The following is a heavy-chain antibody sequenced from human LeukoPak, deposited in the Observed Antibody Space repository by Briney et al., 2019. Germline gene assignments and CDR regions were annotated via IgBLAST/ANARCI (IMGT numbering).Heavy chain of an antibody. CDR3: ARDRVRGSSWYYFDY. CDR2: IIPIFGTA. CDR1: GGTFSSYA. Sequence: ASVKGSCKASGGTFSSYAISWVRQAPGQGLEWMGGIIPIFGTANYAQKFQGRVTITADESTSTAYMELSSLRSEDTAVYYCARDRVRGSSWYYFDYWGQGTLVTVSS. V-gene: IGHV1-69*13. J-gene: IGHJ4*02. D-gene: IGHD6-13*01.